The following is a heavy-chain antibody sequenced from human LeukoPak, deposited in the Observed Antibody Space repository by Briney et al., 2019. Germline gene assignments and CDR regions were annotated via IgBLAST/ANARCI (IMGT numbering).Heavy chain of an antibody. J-gene: IGHJ3*02. D-gene: IGHD3-22*01. CDR3: ARNYYDSSGYYLGHAFDI. CDR1: GYTFTGYY. CDR2: INPNSGGT. V-gene: IGHV1-2*06. Sequence: GVSVKVSCKASGYTFTGYYMHWVRQAPGQGLEWMGRINPNSGGTNYAQKFQGRVTTTRDTSISAAYMELSRLRSDDTAVYYCARNYYDSSGYYLGHAFDIWGQGTMVTVSS.